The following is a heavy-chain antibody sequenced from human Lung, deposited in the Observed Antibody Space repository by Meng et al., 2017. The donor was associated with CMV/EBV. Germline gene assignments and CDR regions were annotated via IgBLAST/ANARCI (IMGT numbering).Heavy chain of an antibody. CDR2: ISAYNGRT. Sequence: ASVKVSCKASGYTSISYGISWVRQAPGQGLEWMGWISAYNGRTNYAQKFQGRVTMTTDTSTNTAYTELRSLRSDDTAVYFCARGGYSDYDVRGSDYYYGMDVWGQGTTVTVSS. D-gene: IGHD5-12*01. CDR1: GYTSISYG. J-gene: IGHJ6*02. CDR3: ARGGYSDYDVRGSDYYYGMDV. V-gene: IGHV1-18*01.